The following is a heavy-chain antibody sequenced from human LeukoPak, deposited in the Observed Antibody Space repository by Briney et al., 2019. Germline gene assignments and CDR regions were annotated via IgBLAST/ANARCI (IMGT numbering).Heavy chain of an antibody. CDR3: AKPYSGYDNYFDY. Sequence: TGGSLRLSCLASGFTFSKYTMSWVRQAPGKGLEWVSGIYGGVTHTTFYAESVKGRFTISRDNSKNTLYLQMNSLRAEDTAVYYCAKPYSGYDNYFDYWGQGTLVTVSS. CDR1: GFTFSKYT. D-gene: IGHD5-12*01. V-gene: IGHV3-23*01. J-gene: IGHJ4*02. CDR2: IYGGVTHTT.